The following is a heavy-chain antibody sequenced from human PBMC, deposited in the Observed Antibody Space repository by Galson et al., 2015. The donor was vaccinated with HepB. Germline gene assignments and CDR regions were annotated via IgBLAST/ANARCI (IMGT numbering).Heavy chain of an antibody. Sequence: SLRLSCAASGFTFSSYSMNWVRQAPGKGLEWVSYISSSSSTIYYADSVKGRFTISRDNAKNSLYLQMNSLRDEDTAVYYCARDGYSSSAYYYYGMDVWGHGTTVTVSS. CDR3: ARDGYSSSAYYYYGMDV. J-gene: IGHJ6*02. CDR1: GFTFSSYS. V-gene: IGHV3-48*02. D-gene: IGHD6-6*01. CDR2: ISSSSSTI.